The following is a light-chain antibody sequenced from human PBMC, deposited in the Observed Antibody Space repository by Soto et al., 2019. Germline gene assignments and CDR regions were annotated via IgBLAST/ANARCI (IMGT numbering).Light chain of an antibody. CDR1: SSNIGNNY. CDR2: DNN. CDR3: GTWDSSLKAWV. V-gene: IGLV1-51*01. Sequence: QSVLTQPPSVSAAPGQKVTISCSGSSSNIGNNYVSWYQQLPGTAPKLLIYDNNKRPSGIPDRFSASNSGTSATLGITGLQTGDDADYYCGTWDSSLKAWVFGGGTKLTVL. J-gene: IGLJ3*02.